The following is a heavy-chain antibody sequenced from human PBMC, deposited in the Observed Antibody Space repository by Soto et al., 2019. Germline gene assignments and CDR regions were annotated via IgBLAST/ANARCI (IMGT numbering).Heavy chain of an antibody. V-gene: IGHV4-4*02. CDR1: GGSISSSNW. CDR3: ARDPPHYYDSSGSLLIPKHGMDV. Sequence: PSETLSLTCAVSGGSISSSNWWSWVRQPPGKGLEWIGEIYHSGSTNYNPSLKSRVTISVDKSKNQFSLKLSSVTAADTAVYYCARDPPHYYDSSGSLLIPKHGMDVWGQGTTVTVSS. J-gene: IGHJ6*02. CDR2: IYHSGST. D-gene: IGHD3-22*01.